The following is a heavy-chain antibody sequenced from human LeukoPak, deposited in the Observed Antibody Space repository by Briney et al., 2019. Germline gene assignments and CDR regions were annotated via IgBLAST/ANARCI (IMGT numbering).Heavy chain of an antibody. J-gene: IGHJ6*02. CDR2: IIPIFGTA. Sequence: ASVKVSCTASGGTFSSYAISWVRQAPGQGLEWMGGIIPIFGTANYAQKFQGRVTITADESTSTAYMELSSLRSEDTAVYYCASGAVVPAANYYYGMDVWGQGTTVTVSS. D-gene: IGHD2-2*01. V-gene: IGHV1-69*13. CDR3: ASGAVVPAANYYYGMDV. CDR1: GGTFSSYA.